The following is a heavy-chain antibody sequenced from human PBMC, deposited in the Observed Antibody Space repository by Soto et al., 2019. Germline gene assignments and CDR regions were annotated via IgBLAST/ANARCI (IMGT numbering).Heavy chain of an antibody. CDR1: GFTFTTYS. J-gene: IGHJ4*02. Sequence: EVQLVESGGGLVQPGGSLRLSCEASGFTFTTYSMNWVRQAPGKGLEWVSYISSSSSTIYYADSVKGRFTISRDNAKNSLYLQMNSLRDEDTDLYYCARRRYSYGYEPIDYWGQGTLVTVSS. V-gene: IGHV3-48*02. CDR3: ARRRYSYGYEPIDY. CDR2: ISSSSSTI. D-gene: IGHD5-18*01.